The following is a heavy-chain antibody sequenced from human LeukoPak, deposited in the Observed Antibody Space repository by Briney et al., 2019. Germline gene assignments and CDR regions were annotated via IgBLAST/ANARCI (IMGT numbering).Heavy chain of an antibody. V-gene: IGHV3-23*01. J-gene: IGHJ3*02. CDR3: AKVHLPRLYCSSTSCLPSVGAFDI. CDR1: GFTFSSYA. Sequence: GGSLTLSCAASGFTFSSYAMSWVRQAPGKGLDWVGGIIGIGGSTYYADSVKGRFTISRDNSKNTLYLQMNSLRAEDTAVYYCAKVHLPRLYCSSTSCLPSVGAFDIWGQGTMVTVSS. CDR2: IIGIGGST. D-gene: IGHD2-2*01.